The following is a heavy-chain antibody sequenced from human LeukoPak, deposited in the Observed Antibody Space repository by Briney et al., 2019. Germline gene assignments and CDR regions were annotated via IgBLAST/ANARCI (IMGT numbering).Heavy chain of an antibody. Sequence: PSETLSLTCTVSGGSISSSSYYWGWIRQPPGKGLEWIGSIYYSGSTYYNPSLKSRVTISVDTSKNQFSLKLSSVTAADTAVYYCARENYDYVWGSYRPTHWGQGTPVTVSS. CDR1: GGSISSSSYY. V-gene: IGHV4-39*02. D-gene: IGHD3-16*02. CDR2: IYYSGST. CDR3: ARENYDYVWGSYRPTH. J-gene: IGHJ4*02.